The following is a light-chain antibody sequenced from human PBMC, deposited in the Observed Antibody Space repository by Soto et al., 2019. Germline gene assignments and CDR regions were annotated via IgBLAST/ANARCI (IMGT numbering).Light chain of an antibody. V-gene: IGLV1-51*01. CDR3: GTWDSSLSACVV. Sequence: QSVLTQPPSVSAAPGQKVTISCSGSSSNIGNNYVSWYQQLPGTAPKLLIYDNNKRPSGIPDRLSGSKSGTSATLGITGLQTGDEADYYCGTWDSSLSACVVFGGGTKLTVL. CDR2: DNN. CDR1: SSNIGNNY. J-gene: IGLJ2*01.